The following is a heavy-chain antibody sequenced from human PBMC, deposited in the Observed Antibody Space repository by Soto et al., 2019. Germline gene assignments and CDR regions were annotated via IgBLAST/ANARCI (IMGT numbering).Heavy chain of an antibody. CDR2: ISYDGSNK. CDR1: GFTFSGYG. D-gene: IGHD5-18*01. V-gene: IGHV3-30*18. Sequence: PGGSLRLSCSASGFTFSGYGMHWVRQAPGKGLEWVAVISYDGSNKYYADSVKGRFTISRDNSKNTLYLQMNSLRAEDTAVYYCAKGDTAMAPAYWGQGTLVTVSS. CDR3: AKGDTAMAPAY. J-gene: IGHJ4*02.